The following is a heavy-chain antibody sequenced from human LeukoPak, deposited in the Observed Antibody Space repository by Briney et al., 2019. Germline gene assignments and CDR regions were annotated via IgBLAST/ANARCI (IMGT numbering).Heavy chain of an antibody. Sequence: GGSLRLSCAASGFTFSSYSMNWVRQAPGKGLEWVSYISSLSSTIYYADSMKGRFTISRDNAKNSVYLQMNSLRADDTAVHYCARDRAPNSGTVLASWGQGTLVTVSS. J-gene: IGHJ5*02. CDR1: GFTFSSYS. CDR2: ISSLSSTI. CDR3: ARDRAPNSGTVLAS. V-gene: IGHV3-48*01. D-gene: IGHD1-26*01.